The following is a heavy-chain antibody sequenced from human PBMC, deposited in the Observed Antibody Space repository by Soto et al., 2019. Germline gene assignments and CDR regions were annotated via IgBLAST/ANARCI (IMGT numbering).Heavy chain of an antibody. CDR3: AKVAAYCSGGSCYTAIDY. J-gene: IGHJ4*02. Sequence: GGSLRLSCAASGFTFSSYAMSWVRQAPGKGLEWVSAISGSGGSTYYADSVKGRFTISRDNSKNTLYLQMNSLRAEDTAVYYCAKVAAYCSGGSCYTAIDYWGQGTLVTVSS. V-gene: IGHV3-23*01. CDR2: ISGSGGST. D-gene: IGHD2-15*01. CDR1: GFTFSSYA.